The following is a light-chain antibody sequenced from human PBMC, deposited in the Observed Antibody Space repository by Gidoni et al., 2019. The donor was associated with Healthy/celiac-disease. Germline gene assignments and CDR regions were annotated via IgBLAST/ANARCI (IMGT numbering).Light chain of an antibody. CDR3: QQYGSSPPFT. Sequence: EIVLTQSPGTLSLSPGERDTLSCRASQSVSSSYLAWYQQKPGQAPRLLIYGASSRATGIPDRFSGSGSGTDFTLTISRLEPEDCAVYYCQQYGSSPPFTFGPGTKVDIK. CDR2: GAS. V-gene: IGKV3-20*01. CDR1: QSVSSSY. J-gene: IGKJ3*01.